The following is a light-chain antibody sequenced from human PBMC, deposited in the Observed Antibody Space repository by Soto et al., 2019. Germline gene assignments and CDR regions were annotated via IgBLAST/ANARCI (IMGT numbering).Light chain of an antibody. CDR1: ISDIGGYDY. Sequence: QSALTQPRSVSGSPGQSVTISCTGSISDIGGYDYVSWYQQHPGKAPRLLIYDVNQRPSRVPDRFSGSKAGNTASLTISGLRTEDEGDYYCCSFAGKDTFEAFGSGTKVTVL. CDR2: DVN. CDR3: CSFAGKDTFEA. V-gene: IGLV2-11*01. J-gene: IGLJ1*01.